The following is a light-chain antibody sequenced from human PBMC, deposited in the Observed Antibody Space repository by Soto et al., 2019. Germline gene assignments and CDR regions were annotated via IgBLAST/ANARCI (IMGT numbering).Light chain of an antibody. V-gene: IGLV2-8*01. CDR1: SSDVGGYNY. J-gene: IGLJ1*01. CDR3: CSYAASNTFV. Sequence: QSVLTQPPSASGSPGQSVTISCTGTSSDVGGYNYVSWYQHHPGKAPKLLISEVSKRPSGVPDRFSGSKSGNTASLTVSGLQAEDEADYYCCSYAASNTFVFGTGTKVTVL. CDR2: EVS.